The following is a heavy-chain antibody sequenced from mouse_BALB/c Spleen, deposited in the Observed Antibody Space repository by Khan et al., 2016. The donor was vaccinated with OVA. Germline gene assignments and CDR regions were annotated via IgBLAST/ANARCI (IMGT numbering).Heavy chain of an antibody. V-gene: IGHV3-2*02. J-gene: IGHJ4*01. CDR3: ARKNYYGDAMDY. Sequence: EVQLVESGPGLVKPSQSLSLTCTVTGYSITSDYAWYWIRQFPGNKLEWMGYISYSGYTSYNPSLKSRISISRDTSKNQFFLQLTSVTTEDTATDDCARKNYYGDAMDYWGQGTSVTVSS. D-gene: IGHD1-2*01. CDR2: ISYSGYT. CDR1: GYSITSDYA.